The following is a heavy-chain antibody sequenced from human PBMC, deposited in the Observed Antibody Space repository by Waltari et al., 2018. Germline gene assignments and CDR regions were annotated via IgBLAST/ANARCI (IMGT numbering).Heavy chain of an antibody. V-gene: IGHV3-21*01. D-gene: IGHD2-2*03. CDR1: GFNFIVYT. CDR3: TRDFMRKDGYSTSY. CDR2: ISNTGRYI. Sequence: GGGPVNPGGSLRLPCEASGFNFIVYTMHWVRHSPGKGLEWVASISNTGRYIFYWDSARGRFTISRDNAKSAIYLQLNNLRVDDTAVYYCTRDFMRKDGYSTSYWGQGTLVTVSS. J-gene: IGHJ4*02.